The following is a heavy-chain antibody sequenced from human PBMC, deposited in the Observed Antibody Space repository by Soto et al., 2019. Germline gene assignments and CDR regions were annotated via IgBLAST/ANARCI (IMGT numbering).Heavy chain of an antibody. J-gene: IGHJ6*02. Sequence: EVRLLESGGGLVQPGGSLSLSCEASGFTFGNYAMTWVRQGPGKGLEWVSALSGSATNTYYADSVKGRFTISRDNSKNTMHLQMNSLRVDDTAVYYCTTQFFLSSRKPPEDVWGQGTPVTVSS. V-gene: IGHV3-23*01. CDR1: GFTFGNYA. CDR3: TTQFFLSSRKPPEDV. CDR2: LSGSATNT.